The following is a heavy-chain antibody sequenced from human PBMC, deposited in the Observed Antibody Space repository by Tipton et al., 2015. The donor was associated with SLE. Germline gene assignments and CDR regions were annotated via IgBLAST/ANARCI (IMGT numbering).Heavy chain of an antibody. J-gene: IGHJ4*02. CDR3: ARQSAVGPGADS. D-gene: IGHD2-2*01. Sequence: TLSLTCTVSGGSISSGSNDWGWIRQPPGKGLEWIGSIYSSGTTFYNPSLESRVTISADTSENQFSLRLTSVTAADTAVYYCARQSAVGPGADSWGQGTLVTV. CDR1: GGSISSGSND. V-gene: IGHV4-39*01. CDR2: IYSSGTT.